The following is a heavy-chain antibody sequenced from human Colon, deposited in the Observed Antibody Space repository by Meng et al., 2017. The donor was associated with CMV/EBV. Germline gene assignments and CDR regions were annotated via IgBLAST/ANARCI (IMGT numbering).Heavy chain of an antibody. V-gene: IGHV3-23*01. CDR3: AKGADFHDFWSGFAY. J-gene: IGHJ4*02. CDR2: ISGSGVTT. CDR1: GFTFNDFD. Sequence: GGSLRLSGSASGFTFNDFDMTWVRQAPGKGLEWVSSISGSGVTTYYSDAVKGRFTISRDNSRNTLYLQINSLRADDTAVYYCAKGADFHDFWSGFAYWGQGAVVTVSS. D-gene: IGHD3-3*01.